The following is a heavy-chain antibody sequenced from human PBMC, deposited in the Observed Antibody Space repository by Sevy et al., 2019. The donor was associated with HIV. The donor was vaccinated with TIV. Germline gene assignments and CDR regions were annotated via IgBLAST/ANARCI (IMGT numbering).Heavy chain of an antibody. D-gene: IGHD3-22*01. V-gene: IGHV3-9*01. J-gene: IGHJ1*01. Sequence: SLRLSCAASGFTFDDYAMHWVRQAPGKDLEWVSGIGWNSGSIGYADSVKGRFTISRDNAKNSLYLQMNSLRAVDTALHYSAKLSGLYYDSSGYYGDVGYFQDWGQGTLVTVSS. CDR2: IGWNSGSI. CDR3: AKLSGLYYDSSGYYGDVGYFQD. CDR1: GFTFDDYA.